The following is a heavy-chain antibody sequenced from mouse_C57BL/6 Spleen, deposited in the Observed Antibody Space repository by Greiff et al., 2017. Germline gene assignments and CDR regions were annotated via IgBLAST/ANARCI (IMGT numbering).Heavy chain of an antibody. J-gene: IGHJ3*01. D-gene: IGHD1-1*01. CDR3: ARDYGSPFAY. CDR2: IYPGDGDT. Sequence: QVQLQQSGPELVKPGASVKISCKASGYAFSSSWMNWVKQRPGKGLEWIGRIYPGDGDTNYNGKFKGKATLTADKSSSTAYMQLSSLTSADSAVYFCARDYGSPFAYWGQGTLVTVSA. V-gene: IGHV1-82*01. CDR1: GYAFSSSW.